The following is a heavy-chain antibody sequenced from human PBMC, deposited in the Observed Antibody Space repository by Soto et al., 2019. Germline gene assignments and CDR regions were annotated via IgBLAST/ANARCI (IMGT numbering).Heavy chain of an antibody. D-gene: IGHD3-22*01. CDR2: IDSDGSTT. CDR3: AIDPTYFYDSSGYYDF. Sequence: EVQLVESGGGLVQPGGSLRLSCAASGFTFSNYWMHWVRQAPGKGLVWLSRIDSDGSTTSYAYSVKGRFTISRDNAKNKLYLQMNSLRAEDTAVYYCAIDPTYFYDSSGYYDFWGQGTLVTVSS. V-gene: IGHV3-74*01. CDR1: GFTFSNYW. J-gene: IGHJ4*02.